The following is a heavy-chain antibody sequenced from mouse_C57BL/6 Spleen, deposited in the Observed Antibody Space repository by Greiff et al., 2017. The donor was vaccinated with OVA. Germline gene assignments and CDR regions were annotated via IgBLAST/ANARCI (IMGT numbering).Heavy chain of an antibody. CDR3: TRGPGNLGAMDY. Sequence: QVQLQQSGAELVRPGASVTLSCKASGYTFTDYEMHWVKQTPVHGLEWIGAIDPETGGTAYNQKFKGKAILTADKSSSTAYMELRSLTSEDSAVYYCTRGPGNLGAMDYWGQGTSVTVSS. CDR1: GYTFTDYE. V-gene: IGHV1-15*01. CDR2: IDPETGGT. J-gene: IGHJ4*01. D-gene: IGHD2-1*01.